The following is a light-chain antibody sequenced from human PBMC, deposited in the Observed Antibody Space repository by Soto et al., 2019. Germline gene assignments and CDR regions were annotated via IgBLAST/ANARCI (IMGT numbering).Light chain of an antibody. CDR1: QSLTGGY. V-gene: IGKV3-20*01. Sequence: DMVLTQSPGTLSLSPGESATRSCRASQSLTGGYLAWFQQKPGQTPRLLIYSASNRATGIPDRFSGSGSGTDFTLTISRLVPEDFVVYYCQQNGSLPITFGQGTRLEIK. CDR2: SAS. J-gene: IGKJ5*01. CDR3: QQNGSLPIT.